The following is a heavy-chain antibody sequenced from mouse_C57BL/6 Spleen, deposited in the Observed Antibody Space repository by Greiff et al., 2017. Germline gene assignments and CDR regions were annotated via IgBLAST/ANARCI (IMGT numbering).Heavy chain of an antibody. J-gene: IGHJ2*01. Sequence: EVKLQESGPGMVKPSQSLSLTCTVTGYSITSGYDWHWIRHFPGNKLEWMGYISYSGSTNYNPSLKSRISITHDTSKNHFFLKLNSVTTEDTATYYCARGDYGSSGDYFDYWGQGTTLTVSS. CDR3: ARGDYGSSGDYFDY. V-gene: IGHV3-1*01. CDR1: GYSITSGYD. CDR2: ISYSGST. D-gene: IGHD1-1*01.